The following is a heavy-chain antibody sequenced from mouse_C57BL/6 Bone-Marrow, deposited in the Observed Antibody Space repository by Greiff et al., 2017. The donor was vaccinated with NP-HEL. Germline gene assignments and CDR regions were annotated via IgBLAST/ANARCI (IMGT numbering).Heavy chain of an antibody. J-gene: IGHJ4*01. CDR2: INPYNGDT. D-gene: IGHD1-1*01. Sequence: EVQLKQSGPELVKPGDSVKISCKASGYSFTGYFMNWVMQSHGKSLEWIGRINPYNGDTFYNQKFKGKATLTVDKSSSTAHMELRSLTSEDSAVYYCARVGDYYGSMDYWGQGTSVTVSS. CDR3: ARVGDYYGSMDY. V-gene: IGHV1-20*01. CDR1: GYSFTGYF.